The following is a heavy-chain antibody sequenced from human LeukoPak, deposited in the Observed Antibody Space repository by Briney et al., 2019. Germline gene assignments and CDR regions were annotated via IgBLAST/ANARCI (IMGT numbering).Heavy chain of an antibody. CDR1: GGTFSSYA. V-gene: IGHV1-69*01. Sequence: ASVKVSCKASGGTFSSYAISWVRQAPGQGLEWMGGIIPIFGTANYAQKFQGRVTITADESTSTAYMELSSLRSEDTAVYYCARDAGCCTNGVCASGNWFDPWGQGTLVTVSS. D-gene: IGHD2-8*01. CDR2: IIPIFGTA. J-gene: IGHJ5*02. CDR3: ARDAGCCTNGVCASGNWFDP.